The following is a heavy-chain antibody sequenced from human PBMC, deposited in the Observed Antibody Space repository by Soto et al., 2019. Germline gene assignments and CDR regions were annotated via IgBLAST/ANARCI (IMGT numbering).Heavy chain of an antibody. CDR2: ISYDGSSQ. CDR1: GFTFRSYA. Sequence: PGGSLRLSCTASGFTFRSYALHWVRQAPGKGLEWVVLISYDGSSQYYADSVGGRFTISRDNSKNTLSLQMNSLRPEDTAVYYCVRDNLVREHYYYYYGMDVWGHGTTVTVSS. D-gene: IGHD6-6*01. CDR3: VRDNLVREHYYYYYGMDV. V-gene: IGHV3-30-3*01. J-gene: IGHJ6*02.